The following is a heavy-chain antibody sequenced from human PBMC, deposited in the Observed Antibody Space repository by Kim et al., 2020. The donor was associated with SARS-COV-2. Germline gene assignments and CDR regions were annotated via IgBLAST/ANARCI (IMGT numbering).Heavy chain of an antibody. CDR2: IIPIFGTA. V-gene: IGHV1-69*13. J-gene: IGHJ5*02. D-gene: IGHD3-10*01. Sequence: SVKVSCKASGGTFSSYAISWVRQAPGQGLEWMGGIIPIFGTANYAQKFQGRVTITADESTSTAYMELSSLRSEDTAVYYCARDPVRRITMVRGVRTGYNWFDPWGQGTLVTVSS. CDR1: GGTFSSYA. CDR3: ARDPVRRITMVRGVRTGYNWFDP.